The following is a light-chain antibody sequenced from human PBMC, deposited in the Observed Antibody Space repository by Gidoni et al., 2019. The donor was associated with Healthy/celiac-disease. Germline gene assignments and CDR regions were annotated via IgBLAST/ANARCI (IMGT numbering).Light chain of an antibody. J-gene: IGLJ3*02. V-gene: IGLV2-14*01. CDR1: SSDVGGYNY. CDR3: SSYTSSSTPV. CDR2: EVS. Sequence: QSALTQPASGSGAPGQAITISCTGTSSDVGGYNYVSWYQQHPGKAPKLMIYEVSKRPSGVSNRFSGSKSGNTASLTISGLQAEDEADYYCSSYTSSSTPVFGGGTKLTVL.